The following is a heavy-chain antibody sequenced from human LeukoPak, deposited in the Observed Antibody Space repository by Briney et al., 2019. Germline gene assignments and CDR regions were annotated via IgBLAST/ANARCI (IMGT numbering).Heavy chain of an antibody. CDR2: IYYSGST. D-gene: IGHD5-24*01. V-gene: IGHV4-59*01. Sequence: SETLSLTCTVSGGSISSYYWSWIRQPPGKGLEWIGYIYYSGSTNYNPSLKSRVTISVDTSKNQFSLKPSSVTAADTAVYYCAREEMATHAFDIWGQGTMVTVSS. J-gene: IGHJ3*02. CDR1: GGSISSYY. CDR3: AREEMATHAFDI.